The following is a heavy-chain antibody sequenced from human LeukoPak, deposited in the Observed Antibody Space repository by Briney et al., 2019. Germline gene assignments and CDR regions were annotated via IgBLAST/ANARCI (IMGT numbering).Heavy chain of an antibody. CDR2: IYHSGST. V-gene: IGHV4-59*08. D-gene: IGHD2-15*01. Sequence: SETLSLTCAVYGGSFSGYYWSWIRQTPGKGLEWIGYIYHSGSTNYNPSLKSRVTMLVDTSKNQFSLKLSSVTAADTAVYYCARSSKGYCSGGRCFNYYYYYGMDVWGQGTTVTVSS. CDR3: ARSSKGYCSGGRCFNYYYYYGMDV. CDR1: GGSFSGYY. J-gene: IGHJ6*02.